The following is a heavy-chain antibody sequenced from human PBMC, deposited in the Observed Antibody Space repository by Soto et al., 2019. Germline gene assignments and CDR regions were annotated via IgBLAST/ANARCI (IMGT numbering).Heavy chain of an antibody. CDR2: MNPNSGNT. J-gene: IGHJ5*02. V-gene: IGHV1-8*01. Sequence: QVQLVQSGAEVKKPGASVKVSCKASGYTFTSYDINWVRQATGQGLEWMGWMNPNSGNTGYAQKCQGRVTMTRNTSISTAYMELSSLRSEDTAVYYCASRRAAATYNWFDPWGQGTLVTVSS. CDR3: ASRRAAATYNWFDP. D-gene: IGHD2-2*01. CDR1: GYTFTSYD.